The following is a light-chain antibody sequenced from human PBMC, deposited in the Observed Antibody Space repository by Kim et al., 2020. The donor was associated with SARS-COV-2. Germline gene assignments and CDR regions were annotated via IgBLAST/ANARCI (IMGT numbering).Light chain of an antibody. V-gene: IGLV6-57*03. CDR2: EGN. J-gene: IGLJ2*01. Sequence: PVTTSCTRSTSSMASNYVQWYRQRPGSAPTNVVYEGNQIRSGVPDRFSGSIDSSSNSASLSISGLKTEDEAGCCCQSYDSSNQGVFGGGTQLTVL. CDR1: TSSMASNY. CDR3: QSYDSSNQGV.